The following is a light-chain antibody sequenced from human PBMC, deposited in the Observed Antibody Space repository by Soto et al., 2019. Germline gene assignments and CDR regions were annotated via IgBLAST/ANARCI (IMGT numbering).Light chain of an antibody. CDR1: QSVSSN. V-gene: IGKV3-15*01. Sequence: EIVMTQSPATLSVSPGERATLSCRASQSVSSNLAWYQQKPGQAPRLLIYGVSTRATGVPARFSGSGSGTELTLTISSLQSEDFAVYHCQQYNNWPPITFGQGTRLEIK. CDR3: QQYNNWPPIT. CDR2: GVS. J-gene: IGKJ5*01.